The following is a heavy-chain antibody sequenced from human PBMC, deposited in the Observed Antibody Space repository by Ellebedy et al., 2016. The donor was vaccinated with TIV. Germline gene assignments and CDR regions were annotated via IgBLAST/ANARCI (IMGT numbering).Heavy chain of an antibody. V-gene: IGHV3-23*01. Sequence: GESLKISXAASGFTFSSYAMSWVRQAPGKGLEWVSAISGSGGSTYYADSVKGRFTISRDNSKNTLYLQMNSLRAEDTAVYYCAKDLTRVVTPFFDYWGQGTLVTVSS. D-gene: IGHD3-3*01. J-gene: IGHJ4*02. CDR2: ISGSGGST. CDR1: GFTFSSYA. CDR3: AKDLTRVVTPFFDY.